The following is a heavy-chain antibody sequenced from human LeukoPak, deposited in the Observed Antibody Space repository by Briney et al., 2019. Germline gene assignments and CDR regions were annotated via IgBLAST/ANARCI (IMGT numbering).Heavy chain of an antibody. CDR1: GGTFSSYA. CDR3: ARDRHPRGPKGAYYDSSGYYYFDY. J-gene: IGHJ4*02. CDR2: IIPIFGTA. V-gene: IGHV1-69*13. D-gene: IGHD3-22*01. Sequence: ASVKVSCKASGGTFSSYAISWVRQAPGQGLEWMGGIIPIFGTANYAQKFQGRVTITADESTSTAYMELSSLRSEDTAVYYCARDRHPRGPKGAYYDSSGYYYFDYWGQGTLVTVSS.